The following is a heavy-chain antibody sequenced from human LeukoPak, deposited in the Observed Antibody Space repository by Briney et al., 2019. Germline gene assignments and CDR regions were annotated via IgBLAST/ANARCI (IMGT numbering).Heavy chain of an antibody. CDR3: ARESVVPAATDY. V-gene: IGHV1-69*05. D-gene: IGHD2-2*01. CDR1: GGTFSSYA. J-gene: IGHJ4*02. Sequence: ASVKVSCKASGGTFSSYAISWVRQAPGQGLEWMGGIIPIFGTANYAQKFQGRVTITTDESTSTAYMELSSLRSEDTAVYYCARESVVPAATDYWGQGTLVTVSS. CDR2: IIPIFGTA.